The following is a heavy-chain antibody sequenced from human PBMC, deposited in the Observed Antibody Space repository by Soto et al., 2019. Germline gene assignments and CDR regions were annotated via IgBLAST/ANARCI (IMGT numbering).Heavy chain of an antibody. CDR1: GYTFTSYA. Sequence: GASVKVSCKASGYTFTSYAMHWVRQAPGQRLEWMGWINAGNGNTKYSQKFQGRVTITRDTSASTAYMELSSLRSEDTAVYYCARDHVGIAVAGLDYWGQGTLVTVSS. J-gene: IGHJ4*02. D-gene: IGHD6-19*01. CDR2: INAGNGNT. V-gene: IGHV1-3*01. CDR3: ARDHVGIAVAGLDY.